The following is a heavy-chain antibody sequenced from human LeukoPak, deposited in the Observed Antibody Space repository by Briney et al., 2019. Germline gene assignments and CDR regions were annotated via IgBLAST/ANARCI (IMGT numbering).Heavy chain of an antibody. Sequence: PGGSLRLSCAASGFTFSSYWMSWVRQAPGKGLEWVANIKQDGSEKYYVDSVKGRFTISRDNAKNSLYLQRNSLRAEDTAVYYCARDTVRITMIVVVEDAFDIWGQGTMVTVSS. CDR3: ARDTVRITMIVVVEDAFDI. CDR2: IKQDGSEK. D-gene: IGHD3-22*01. J-gene: IGHJ3*02. V-gene: IGHV3-7*01. CDR1: GFTFSSYW.